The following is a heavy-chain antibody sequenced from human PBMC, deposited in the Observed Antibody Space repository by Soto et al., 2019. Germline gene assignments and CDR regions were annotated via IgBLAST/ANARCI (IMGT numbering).Heavy chain of an antibody. Sequence: QVQLQQWGAGLLKPSETLSLTCGVSGASLSGVYWTWIRQTPGRGLEWIGEINHSGSAYYNPALGDRVTISVDTSKKQFSLSRTSVTAADTGRYYCARDFQGIIENTGWPKPYYYGLDVWAQGTAVIVSS. CDR1: GASLSGVY. CDR2: INHSGSA. V-gene: IGHV4-34*01. D-gene: IGHD6-19*01. J-gene: IGHJ6*02. CDR3: ARDFQGIIENTGWPKPYYYGLDV.